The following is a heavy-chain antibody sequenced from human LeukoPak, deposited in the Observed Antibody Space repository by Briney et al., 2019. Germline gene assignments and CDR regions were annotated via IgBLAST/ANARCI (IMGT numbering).Heavy chain of an antibody. CDR1: GFTFSSYS. CDR2: ISSSSSYI. D-gene: IGHD3-9*01. Sequence: GGSLRLSCAASGFTFSSYSMNWVRQAPGKGLEWVSSISSSSSYIYYADSVKGRFTISRDNAKNSLHLQMNSLRAEDTAVYYCARGLRVTGYYRDAFDIWGQGTMVTVSS. CDR3: ARGLRVTGYYRDAFDI. J-gene: IGHJ3*02. V-gene: IGHV3-21*01.